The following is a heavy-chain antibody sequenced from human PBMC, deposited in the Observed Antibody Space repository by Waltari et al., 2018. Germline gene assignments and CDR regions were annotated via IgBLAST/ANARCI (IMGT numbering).Heavy chain of an antibody. CDR3: VTEGSGSYYNAYVDY. CDR2: ISYEGSNK. J-gene: IGHJ4*02. CDR1: GFTFSSYA. V-gene: IGHV3-30*01. D-gene: IGHD3-10*01. Sequence: QVQLVESGGGVVQPGRSLRLSCAASGFTFSSYAMHWVRQAPGKGLEWVAGISYEGSNKDYADSVKGRFTISRDNSKNTLYLQMNSLRAEDTAVYYCVTEGSGSYYNAYVDYWGQGTLVTVSS.